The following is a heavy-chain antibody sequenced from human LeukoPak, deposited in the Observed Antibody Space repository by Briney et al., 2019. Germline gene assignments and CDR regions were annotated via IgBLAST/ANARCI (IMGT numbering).Heavy chain of an antibody. J-gene: IGHJ4*02. Sequence: ASVKVSCKASGYTFTSYYMHWVRQAPGQGLEWMEIINPSGGSTSYAQKFQGRVTMTRDMSTSTVYMELSSLRSEDTAVYYCAREVGSSYFDYWGQGTLVTVSS. CDR3: AREVGSSYFDY. CDR2: INPSGGST. V-gene: IGHV1-46*01. CDR1: GYTFTSYY. D-gene: IGHD6-6*01.